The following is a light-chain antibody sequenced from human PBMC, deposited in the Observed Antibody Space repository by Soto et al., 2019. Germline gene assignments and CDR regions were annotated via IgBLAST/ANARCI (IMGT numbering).Light chain of an antibody. V-gene: IGKV1-33*01. CDR1: QDISNY. CDR3: QQSDSLPIT. J-gene: IGKJ5*01. Sequence: DIQMTQSPSSLSASVGDRITITCRARQDISNYLNWYQQRPGKAPKLLIYDASNLERGVPSRFSGTRSGTHFTFAFTSLQPEDVATYYCQQSDSLPITFGQGTRLEI. CDR2: DAS.